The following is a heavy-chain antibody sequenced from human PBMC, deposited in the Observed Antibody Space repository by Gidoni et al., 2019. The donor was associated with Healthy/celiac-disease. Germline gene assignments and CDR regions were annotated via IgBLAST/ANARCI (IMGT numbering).Heavy chain of an antibody. CDR2: IWYDGSNK. Sequence: QVQLVESGGGVVQTGRSLSLSCTASGFTFSSYGMHWVRQAPGKGLEWVAVIWYDGSNKYYADSVKGRFTISRDNSKNTLYLQMNSLRAEDTAVYYCAREKAPYYGSGRHFRYWGQGTLVTVSS. CDR3: AREKAPYYGSGRHFRY. CDR1: GFTFSSYG. J-gene: IGHJ4*02. D-gene: IGHD3-10*01. V-gene: IGHV3-33*01.